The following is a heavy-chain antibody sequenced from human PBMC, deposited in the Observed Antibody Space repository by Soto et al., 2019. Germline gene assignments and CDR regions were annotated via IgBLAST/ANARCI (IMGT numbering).Heavy chain of an antibody. D-gene: IGHD6-6*01. CDR1: GFRFDDFA. Sequence: GGSLRLSCAASGFRFDDFAMHWVRQAPGKGLEWVSGISWNSGNIGYADSVKGRFTTSRDNAKNSLYLQMSSLRPEDTALYYCARFDYSRSSKWLDPWGQGTLVTVSS. CDR2: ISWNSGNI. CDR3: ARFDYSRSSKWLDP. J-gene: IGHJ5*02. V-gene: IGHV3-9*01.